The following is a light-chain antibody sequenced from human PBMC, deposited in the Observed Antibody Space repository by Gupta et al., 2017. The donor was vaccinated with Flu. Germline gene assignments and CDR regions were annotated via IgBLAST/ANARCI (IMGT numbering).Light chain of an antibody. CDR2: DAS. CDR1: QSVSSY. V-gene: IGKV3-11*01. CDR3: QQRSNWPIT. Sequence: EIVLTQSPATLSLSPGERATLSCRASQSVSSYLAWYQQKPGQAPRLLISDASIRATAIPARLSGSGSGTDFTLTISSLQPEDFAVYYCQQRSNWPITFGQGTRLEIK. J-gene: IGKJ5*01.